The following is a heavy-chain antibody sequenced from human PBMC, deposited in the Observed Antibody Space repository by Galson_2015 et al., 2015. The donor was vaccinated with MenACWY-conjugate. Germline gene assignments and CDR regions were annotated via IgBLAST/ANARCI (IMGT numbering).Heavy chain of an antibody. J-gene: IGHJ1*01. D-gene: IGHD6-19*01. CDR2: ISWNSGSI. CDR1: GFTFDTYA. Sequence: SLRLSCAASGFTFDTYAMHWVRQAPGKGLEWVSGISWNSGSIGYADSVKGRFTISRDNAKNSLYLQMNSLRADDTALYYCAKDSSSGWFEYFQHWGQGTLGTVSS. CDR3: AKDSSSGWFEYFQH. V-gene: IGHV3-9*01.